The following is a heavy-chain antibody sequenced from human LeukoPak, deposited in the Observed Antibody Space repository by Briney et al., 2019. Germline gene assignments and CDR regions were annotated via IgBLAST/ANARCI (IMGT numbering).Heavy chain of an antibody. CDR3: ARESTYYYDSSGYDNDAFDI. Sequence: SETLSLTCTVSGGSISSHYWSWIRQPPGKGLEWIGYIYYSGSTNYNPSLKSRVTISVDTSKNQFSLKLSSVTAADTAVYYCARESTYYYDSSGYDNDAFDIGGQGTMVTVSS. CDR1: GGSISSHY. V-gene: IGHV4-59*11. D-gene: IGHD3-22*01. CDR2: IYYSGST. J-gene: IGHJ3*02.